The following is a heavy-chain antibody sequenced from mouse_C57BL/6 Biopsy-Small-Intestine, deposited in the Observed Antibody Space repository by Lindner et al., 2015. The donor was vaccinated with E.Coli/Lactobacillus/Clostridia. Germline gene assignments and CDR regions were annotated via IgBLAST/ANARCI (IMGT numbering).Heavy chain of an antibody. J-gene: IGHJ3*01. V-gene: IGHV1-42*01. D-gene: IGHD2-3*01. Sequence: VQLQESGPELVKPGASVKISCKASGYSFTDYYIHWVKQSPEKSLEWIGEVYPNTGGITYNQKFKAKATLTVDTSSSTAYLHLKSLTSEDSAVYYCARDGYRVSFDYWGQGTLVTVSA. CDR1: GYSFTDYY. CDR2: VYPNTGGI. CDR3: ARDGYRVSFDY.